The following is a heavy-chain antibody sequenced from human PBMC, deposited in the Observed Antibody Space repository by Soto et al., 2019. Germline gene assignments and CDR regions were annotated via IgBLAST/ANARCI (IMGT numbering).Heavy chain of an antibody. D-gene: IGHD4-4*01. Sequence: SETLSLTCTVSGGSISSYYWSWIRQFPGEGLEWIGYMYDRGRTNYSPSLKSRVTISVDTSKNQFSLQLRSVTAADTAVYYCARDAKLQGYAFDIWGQGAMVTVSS. J-gene: IGHJ3*02. CDR1: GGSISSYY. CDR3: ARDAKLQGYAFDI. V-gene: IGHV4-59*01. CDR2: MYDRGRT.